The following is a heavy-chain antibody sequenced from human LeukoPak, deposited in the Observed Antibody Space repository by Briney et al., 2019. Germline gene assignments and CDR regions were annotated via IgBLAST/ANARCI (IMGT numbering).Heavy chain of an antibody. D-gene: IGHD3-9*01. CDR1: GGSISSGSYY. CDR2: IYTSGST. CDR3: ARSHPILRYFDWLLPFDY. J-gene: IGHJ4*02. V-gene: IGHV4-61*02. Sequence: PSETLSLTCTVSGGSISSGSYYWSWIRQPAGKGLEWIGRIYTSGSTNYNPSLKSRVTISVDTSKNQFSLKLSSVTAADTAVYYCARSHPILRYFDWLLPFDYWGQGTLVTVSS.